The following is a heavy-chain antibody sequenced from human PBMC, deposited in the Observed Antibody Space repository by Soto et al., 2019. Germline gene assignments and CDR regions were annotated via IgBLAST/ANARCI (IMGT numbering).Heavy chain of an antibody. Sequence: PSETLSLTCAVSGGSISSSNWWSWVRQPPGKGLEWIGEIYHSGSTNYNPSLKSRVTISVDKSKNQFSLKLSSVTAADTAVYYYASEGRRSWEAGPSWGQGTLVTVSS. CDR3: ASEGRRSWEAGPS. CDR2: IYHSGST. D-gene: IGHD1-26*01. V-gene: IGHV4-4*02. J-gene: IGHJ5*02. CDR1: GGSISSSNW.